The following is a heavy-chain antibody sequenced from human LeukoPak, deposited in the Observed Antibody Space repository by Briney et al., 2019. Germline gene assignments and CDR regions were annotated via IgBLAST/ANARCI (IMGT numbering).Heavy chain of an antibody. Sequence: ASVKVSCKASGGTFSSYAISWVRQAPGQGLEWMGRIIPILGIANYAQKFQGRVTITADKSTSTACMELSSLRSEDTAVYYCARVSSGYMYYFDYWGQGTLVTVSS. J-gene: IGHJ4*02. CDR1: GGTFSSYA. D-gene: IGHD3-22*01. V-gene: IGHV1-69*04. CDR2: IIPILGIA. CDR3: ARVSSGYMYYFDY.